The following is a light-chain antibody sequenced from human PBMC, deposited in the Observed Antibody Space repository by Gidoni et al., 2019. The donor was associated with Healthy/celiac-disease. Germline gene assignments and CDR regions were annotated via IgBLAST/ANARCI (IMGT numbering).Light chain of an antibody. J-gene: IGKJ1*01. CDR2: DAS. CDR1: QSVSSY. V-gene: IGKV3-11*01. CDR3: QQRSNWLWT. Sequence: ENVLTRSPATLSLSPGERATISCRASQSVSSYLAWYQQKPGQAPMLLIYDASNRATGIPARFSGSGSGTDFTLTISSLEPEDFAVYYCQQRSNWLWTFGQGTKVEIK.